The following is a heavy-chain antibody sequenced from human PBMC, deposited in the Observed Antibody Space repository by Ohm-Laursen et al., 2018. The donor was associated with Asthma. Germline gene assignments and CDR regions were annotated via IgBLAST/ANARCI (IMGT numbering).Heavy chain of an antibody. D-gene: IGHD3-3*01. CDR2: INTNTGNP. CDR1: GYSFTSYA. V-gene: IGHV7-4-1*02. CDR3: ARATSSYDFWSGNPTNWLLDH. Sequence: ASVKVSCKASGYSFTSYALNWVRQAPGQGPEWMGWINTNTGNPTYAQGFTGRFVFSLDTSVTTAYLQINGLKAEDTGLYYCARATSSYDFWSGNPTNWLLDHWGQGTLVTVSS. J-gene: IGHJ4*02.